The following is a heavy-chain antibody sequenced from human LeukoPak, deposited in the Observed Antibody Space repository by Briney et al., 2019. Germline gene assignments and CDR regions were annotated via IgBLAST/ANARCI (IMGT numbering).Heavy chain of an antibody. CDR1: GGSISSSNW. Sequence: SETLSLTCAVSGGSISSSNWWSWVRQPPGKGLEWIGEIYHSGSTYYNPSLKSRVTISVDTSKNQFSLKLSSVTAADTAVYYCATGGKYYDFWSGLVFDYWGQGTLVTVSS. CDR3: ATGGKYYDFWSGLVFDY. D-gene: IGHD3-3*01. CDR2: IYHSGST. J-gene: IGHJ4*02. V-gene: IGHV4-4*02.